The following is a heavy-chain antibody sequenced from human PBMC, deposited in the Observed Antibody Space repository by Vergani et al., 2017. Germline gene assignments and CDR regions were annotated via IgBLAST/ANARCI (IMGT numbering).Heavy chain of an antibody. V-gene: IGHV1-69*09. Sequence: QVQLVQSGAEVKKPGASVKVSCKASGYTFTGYYMHWVRQAPGQGLEWMGRIIPILGIANYAQKFQGRVTITADKSTSTAYMELSSLRSEDTAVYYCARYCSSTSCYTYYYYGMDVWGQGTTVTVSS. CDR1: GYTFTGYY. CDR2: IIPILGIA. J-gene: IGHJ6*02. CDR3: ARYCSSTSCYTYYYYGMDV. D-gene: IGHD2-2*02.